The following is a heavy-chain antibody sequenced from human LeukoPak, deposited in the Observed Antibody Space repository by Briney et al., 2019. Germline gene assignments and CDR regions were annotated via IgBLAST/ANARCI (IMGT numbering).Heavy chain of an antibody. Sequence: GGCLRLSCTASGFIFSNSWMTWVRQAPGKGLEWVANINQSGNETYYVDSVKGRFTISRDNAKKSPFLQMNSLTVDDTAVYHCASGDNFDYWGQGALVTVTS. V-gene: IGHV3-7*01. D-gene: IGHD7-27*01. CDR1: GFIFSNSW. CDR3: ASGDNFDY. J-gene: IGHJ4*02. CDR2: INQSGNET.